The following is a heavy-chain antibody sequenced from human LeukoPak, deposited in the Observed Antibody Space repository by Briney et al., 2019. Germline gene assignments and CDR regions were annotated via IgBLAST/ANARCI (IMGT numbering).Heavy chain of an antibody. V-gene: IGHV4-61*09. J-gene: IGHJ4*02. D-gene: IGHD3-3*01. CDR3: VHGDFWSGYYPY. CDR2: IYTSGNT. Sequence: SQTLSLTCTVSGGSVSSGSYYWTWIRQPAGKGLEWIGHIYTSGNTNYNPSLKSRVTISVDTSKNQFSLKLTSVTAADTAVYYCVHGDFWSGYYPYWGQGTLVTVSS. CDR1: GGSVSSGSYY.